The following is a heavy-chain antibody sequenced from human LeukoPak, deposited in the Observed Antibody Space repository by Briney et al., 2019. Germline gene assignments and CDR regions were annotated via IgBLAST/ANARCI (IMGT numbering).Heavy chain of an antibody. J-gene: IGHJ4*02. Sequence: GGSLRLSCAASGFSFRDYWMSWVRQAPGKGLEWLANIKQDGSEKYYVNSVKGRFTISRDNAKNSLFLQLNSLRAEDTAVYYCARASQYFDSSGFLDYWGQGTLVTVSS. D-gene: IGHD3-22*01. CDR3: ARASQYFDSSGFLDY. CDR2: IKQDGSEK. CDR1: GFSFRDYW. V-gene: IGHV3-7*01.